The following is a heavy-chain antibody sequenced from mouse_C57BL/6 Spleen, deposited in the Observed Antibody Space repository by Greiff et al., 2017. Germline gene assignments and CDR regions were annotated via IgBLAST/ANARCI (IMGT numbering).Heavy chain of an antibody. V-gene: IGHV1-80*01. CDR3: ARRDAVVDAMDY. CDR1: GYAFSSSW. CDR2: IYPGEGDT. D-gene: IGHD1-1*01. J-gene: IGHJ4*01. Sequence: QVQLQQSGAELVKPGASVKISCKASGYAFSSSWLNWVKQRPGTGLEWIGQIYPGEGDTKYNGKLKGTATLTADKSSSTAYMQLSSLTSEDSAVYFCARRDAVVDAMDYWGQGTSVTVSS.